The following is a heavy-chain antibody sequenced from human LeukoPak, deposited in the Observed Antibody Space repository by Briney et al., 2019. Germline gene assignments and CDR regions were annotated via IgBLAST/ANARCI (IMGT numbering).Heavy chain of an antibody. CDR3: ASVSYGAKGVTDY. CDR1: GFTFSSYS. D-gene: IGHD4-17*01. J-gene: IGHJ4*02. V-gene: IGHV3-21*01. CDR2: ISTRSSYI. Sequence: GGSLRLSCAASGFTFSSYSMNWVRQAPGEGLEWVSSISTRSSYIYYADSVKGRFTISRDNSKNTLYLQMNSLRAEDTAVYYCASVSYGAKGVTDYWGQGTLVTVSS.